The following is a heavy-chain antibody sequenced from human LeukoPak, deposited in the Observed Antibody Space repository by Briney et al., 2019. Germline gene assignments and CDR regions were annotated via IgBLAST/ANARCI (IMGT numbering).Heavy chain of an antibody. Sequence: GGSLRLSCAASGFNYSSYTMNWVRQAPGMGLEWLSYISASRDITYYADSVKGRFTISRDNAKNSLYLQMNSLRAEDTAVYFCARGVRIVGSVQWGIYWGQGSLVTVSS. CDR3: ARGVRIVGSVQWGIY. J-gene: IGHJ4*02. V-gene: IGHV3-48*01. CDR1: GFNYSSYT. D-gene: IGHD2-15*01. CDR2: ISASRDIT.